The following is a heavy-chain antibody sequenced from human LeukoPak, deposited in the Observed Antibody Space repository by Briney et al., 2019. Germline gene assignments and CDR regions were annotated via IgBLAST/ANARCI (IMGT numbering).Heavy chain of an antibody. Sequence: ASVKVSCKASGYTFTGYYMHWVRQAPAQGLAWMGWINPNSGGTNYAQKLQGRVTKPRETSISRAYMELSMLISDDTAVYDCARGDRVVVAATYYNYYMDVWGKGTTVTVSS. CDR2: INPNSGGT. CDR3: ARGDRVVVAATYYNYYMDV. CDR1: GYTFTGYY. V-gene: IGHV1-2*02. J-gene: IGHJ6*03. D-gene: IGHD2-15*01.